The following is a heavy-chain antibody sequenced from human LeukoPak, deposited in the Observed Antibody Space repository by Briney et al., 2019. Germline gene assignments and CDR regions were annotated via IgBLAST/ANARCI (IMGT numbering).Heavy chain of an antibody. J-gene: IGHJ6*02. CDR1: GFTFSSYS. Sequence: GGSLRLSCAASGFTFSSYSMNWVRQAPGKGLEWVSAISGSGGSTYYADSVKGRFTISRDNSKNTLYLQMNSLRAEDTAVYYCAKDRSPVAGTGAYYYYGMDVWGQGTTVTVSS. D-gene: IGHD6-19*01. CDR2: ISGSGGST. CDR3: AKDRSPVAGTGAYYYYGMDV. V-gene: IGHV3-23*01.